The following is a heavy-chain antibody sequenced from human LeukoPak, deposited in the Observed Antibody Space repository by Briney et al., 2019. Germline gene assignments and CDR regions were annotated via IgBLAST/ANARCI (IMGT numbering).Heavy chain of an antibody. Sequence: SVKVSCKASGYTFTSYGISWVRQAPGQGLEWMGGIIPIFGTANYAQKFQGRVTITADESTSTAYMELSSLRSEDTAVYYCARDGYSYGWQAFFDYWGQGTLVTASS. J-gene: IGHJ4*02. CDR1: GYTFTSYG. CDR3: ARDGYSYGWQAFFDY. D-gene: IGHD5-18*01. CDR2: IIPIFGTA. V-gene: IGHV1-69*13.